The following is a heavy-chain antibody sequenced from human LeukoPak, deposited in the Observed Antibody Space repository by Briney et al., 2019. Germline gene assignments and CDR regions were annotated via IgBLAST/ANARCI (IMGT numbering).Heavy chain of an antibody. CDR1: GGSFSGYY. Sequence: SETLSLTCAVYGGSFSGYYWSWISQPPGKGLEWIGEINHSGSTNYNPSLKSRVTISVDTSKNQFSLKLSSVTAADTAVYYCASGPRRPTFDYWGQGTLVTVSS. CDR3: ASGPRRPTFDY. J-gene: IGHJ4*02. V-gene: IGHV4-34*01. CDR2: INHSGST.